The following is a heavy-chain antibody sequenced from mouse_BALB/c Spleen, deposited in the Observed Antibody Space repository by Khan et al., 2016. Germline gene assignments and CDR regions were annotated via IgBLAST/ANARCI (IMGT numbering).Heavy chain of an antibody. Sequence: EVQLQESGPGLVKPSQSLSPTCSVTGYSITSGYYWNWIRQFPGNKLEWMGYISYDGSNNYNPSLKNRISITRDTSKNQFFLKLNSVTTEDTATXYCATYGNYEGFAYWGQGTLVTVSA. J-gene: IGHJ3*01. CDR3: ATYGNYEGFAY. CDR2: ISYDGSN. V-gene: IGHV3-6*02. CDR1: GYSITSGYY. D-gene: IGHD2-1*01.